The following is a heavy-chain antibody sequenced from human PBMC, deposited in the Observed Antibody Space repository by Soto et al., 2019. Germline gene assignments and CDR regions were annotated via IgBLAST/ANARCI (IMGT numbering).Heavy chain of an antibody. D-gene: IGHD2-15*01. CDR1: GFTVSSNY. J-gene: IGHJ3*02. CDR2: IYSGGST. V-gene: IGHV3-66*01. Sequence: EVQLVESGGGLVQPGGSLRLSCAASGFTVSSNYMSWVRQAPGKGLEWVSVIYSGGSTYYADSVKGRFTISRDNSKNTLYLQMNSLRAEDTAVYYCARARVVLAVTDAFDIWGQGTIVTVSS. CDR3: ARARVVLAVTDAFDI.